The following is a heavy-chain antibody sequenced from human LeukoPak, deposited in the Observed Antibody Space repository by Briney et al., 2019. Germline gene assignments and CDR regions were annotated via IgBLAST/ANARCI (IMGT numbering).Heavy chain of an antibody. CDR1: X. D-gene: IGHD1/OR15-1a*01. V-gene: IGHV3-7*03. CDR3: ARGFGTATYYFDY. J-gene: IGHJ4*02. Sequence: XMSWVRQAPXXXLXWVANIKQDGSDRYSVDSVRGRFTISRDNAKNSLYLQMNNLRVEDTAVYYCARGFGTATYYFDYWGQGALVTVSS. CDR2: IKQDGSDR.